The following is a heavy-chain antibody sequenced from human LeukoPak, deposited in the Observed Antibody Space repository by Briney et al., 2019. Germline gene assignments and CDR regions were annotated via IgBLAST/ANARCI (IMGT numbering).Heavy chain of an antibody. CDR1: GFTVSTNY. CDR3: ATNRVGYENYEYFQH. D-gene: IGHD5-24*01. J-gene: IGHJ1*01. V-gene: IGHV3-53*01. CDR2: IYSGGSA. Sequence: GGSLRLSCAASGFTVSTNYMSWVRQAPGKGPEWVSVIYSGGSAYYADSVKGRFTISRDNTQNILHLQMNSLRAEDTAVYYCATNRVGYENYEYFQHWGQGTLVTVSS.